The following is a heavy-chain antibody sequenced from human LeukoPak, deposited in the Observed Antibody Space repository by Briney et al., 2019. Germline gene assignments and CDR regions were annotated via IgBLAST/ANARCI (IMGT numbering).Heavy chain of an antibody. V-gene: IGHV3-30*02. CDR2: IWYDGSNK. Sequence: GGSLRLSCAASGFTFSSYGTHWVRQAPGKGLEWVAVIWYDGSNKYYADSVKGRFTISRDNSKNTLYLQMNSLRAEDTAVYYCAKAPPDFYYYYYGMDVWGQGTTVTVSS. CDR1: GFTFSSYG. J-gene: IGHJ6*02. D-gene: IGHD3-3*01. CDR3: AKAPPDFYYYYYGMDV.